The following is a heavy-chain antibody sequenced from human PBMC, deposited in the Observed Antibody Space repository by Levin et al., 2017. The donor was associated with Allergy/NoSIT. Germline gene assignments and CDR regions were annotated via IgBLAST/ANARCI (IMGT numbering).Heavy chain of an antibody. D-gene: IGHD1-20*01. J-gene: IGHJ4*02. CDR3: ARAEQMITGTKAYGNYFDY. Sequence: SQTLSLTCAVYGRSFSGYYWSWIRQPPGKGLEWIGEINHSGSTNYNPSLKSRVTISVDTSKNQFSLKLSSVTAADTAVYYCARAEQMITGTKAYGNYFDYWGQGTLVTVSS. V-gene: IGHV4-34*01. CDR2: INHSGST. CDR1: GRSFSGYY.